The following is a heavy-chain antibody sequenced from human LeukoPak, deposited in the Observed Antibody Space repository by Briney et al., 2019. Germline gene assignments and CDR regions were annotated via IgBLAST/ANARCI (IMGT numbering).Heavy chain of an antibody. D-gene: IGHD5-18*01. CDR1: GYTFTSYG. J-gene: IGHJ3*02. Sequence: ASVKVSCKASGYTFTSYGISWVRQAPGQGLEWMGWINAYNGNTNYAQKLQGRATMTKDTSTSTAYMELRSLKSDDTAVYYCARDGYSYGIDAFDIWGQGKMVTVSS. V-gene: IGHV1-18*01. CDR2: INAYNGNT. CDR3: ARDGYSYGIDAFDI.